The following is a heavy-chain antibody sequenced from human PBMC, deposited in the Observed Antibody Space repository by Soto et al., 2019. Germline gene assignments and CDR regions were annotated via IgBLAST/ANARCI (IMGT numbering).Heavy chain of an antibody. D-gene: IGHD3-10*01. CDR1: GGSISSYY. CDR2: IYYSGST. J-gene: IGHJ5*02. Sequence: QVQLRESGPGLVKPSETLSLTCTVSGGSISSYYWSWIRQPPGKGLEWIGYIYYSGSTNYNPSLKARVTMSVDTSKNQFSLKLSSVTAADTAVYYCARESTMVRGVIIRWFDPWGQGTLVTVSS. CDR3: ARESTMVRGVIIRWFDP. V-gene: IGHV4-59*01.